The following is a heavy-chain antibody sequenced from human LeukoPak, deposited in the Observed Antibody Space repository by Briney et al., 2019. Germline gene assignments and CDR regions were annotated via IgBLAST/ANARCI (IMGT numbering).Heavy chain of an antibody. CDR2: IYPGDSET. CDR3: ARRRHANLWGNYHYSPDY. D-gene: IGHD3-16*02. V-gene: IGHV5-51*01. J-gene: IGHJ4*02. CDR1: GYSFTDYW. Sequence: GESLEISCQGSGYSFTDYWIGWVRQVPGKGLEWMGIIYPGDSETRYSPSFQGHVTISPDNSINTAFLQWSSLEASDTAMYYCARRRHANLWGNYHYSPDYWGQGTLVTVSS.